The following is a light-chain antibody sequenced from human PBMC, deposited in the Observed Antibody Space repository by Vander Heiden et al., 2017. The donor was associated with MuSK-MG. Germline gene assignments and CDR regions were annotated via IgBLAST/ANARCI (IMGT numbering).Light chain of an antibody. CDR3: CSYRSSNTLV. Sequence: QSALTQPASVSGSPGQSLTISCTGTSSDLGTYNYVSWYQQHPGKAPKLMIYEVNKRPSGVSNRFSGSKSGNTASLTISGLRAEDEADYYCCSYRSSNTLVFGGGTKLTVL. V-gene: IGLV2-14*01. CDR2: EVN. J-gene: IGLJ3*02. CDR1: SSDLGTYNY.